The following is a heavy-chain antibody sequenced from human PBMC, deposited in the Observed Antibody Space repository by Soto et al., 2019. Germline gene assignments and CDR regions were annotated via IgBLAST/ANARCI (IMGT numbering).Heavy chain of an antibody. CDR3: ASSIAGPNPFEY. CDR2: INPSGGST. Sequence: ASVKVSCKASGYTFTXYYMHWVRQAPGQGLEWMGIINPSGGSTSYAQKFQGRVTMTRDTSTSTVYMELSSLRSEDTAVYYCASSIAGPNPFEYWGQGTLVTVSS. CDR1: GYTFTXYY. J-gene: IGHJ4*02. V-gene: IGHV1-46*03.